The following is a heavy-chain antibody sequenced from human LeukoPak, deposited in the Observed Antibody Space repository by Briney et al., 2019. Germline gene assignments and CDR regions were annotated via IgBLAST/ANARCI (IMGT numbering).Heavy chain of an antibody. J-gene: IGHJ4*02. D-gene: IGHD5-18*01. V-gene: IGHV3-30*04. CDR1: GFTFSSYA. CDR3: AKDSIPYTAMVSVDY. CDR2: ISYDGSNK. Sequence: GRSLRLSCAASGFTFSSYAMHWVRQAPGKGLEWVAVISYDGSNKYYADSVKGRFTISRDNSKNTLYLQMNSLRAEDTAVYYCAKDSIPYTAMVSVDYWGQGTLVTVSS.